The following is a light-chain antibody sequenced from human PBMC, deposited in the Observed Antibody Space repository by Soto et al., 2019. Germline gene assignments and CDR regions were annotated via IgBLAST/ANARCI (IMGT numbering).Light chain of an antibody. CDR3: LQDYNYPYT. V-gene: IGKV1-6*01. CDR2: AAS. CDR1: QGIRNN. Sequence: AIQMTQSPSSLSASVGDRVAITCRASQGIRNNLGWYQQKPGKAPKLLIYAASSLQSGVPSRFSGSGSGTDFTLTISSLPPGDFATYFCLQDYNYPYTFGQGTKLEIK. J-gene: IGKJ2*01.